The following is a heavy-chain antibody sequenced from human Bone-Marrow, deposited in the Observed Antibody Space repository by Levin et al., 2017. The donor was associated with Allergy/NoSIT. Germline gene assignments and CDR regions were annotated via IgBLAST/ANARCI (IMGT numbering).Heavy chain of an antibody. V-gene: IGHV3-23*01. CDR1: GFTFNNYD. Sequence: GGSLRLSCVASGFTFNNYDMYWVRQAPGKGLEWVSVVSGGGRTTNYADSVKGRFTVSRDNSKNTLYLQMTSLRGDDTGIYYCAGRGYSYGLVMDYWGQGTLVSVSS. CDR3: AGRGYSYGLVMDY. D-gene: IGHD5-18*01. J-gene: IGHJ4*02. CDR2: VSGGGRTT.